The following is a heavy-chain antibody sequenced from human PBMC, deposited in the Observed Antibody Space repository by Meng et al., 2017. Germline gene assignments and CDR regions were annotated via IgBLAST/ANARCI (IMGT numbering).Heavy chain of an antibody. V-gene: IGHV1-2*06. J-gene: IGHJ4*02. CDR3: ARASRNSSSWYGYDY. CDR2: INPNSGGT. D-gene: IGHD6-13*01. CDR1: GYTFTGYY. Sequence: ASVKVSCKASGYTFTGYYMHWVRQAPGQGLECMGRINPNSGGTNYAQKFQGRVTMTRDTSISTAYMELSRLRSDDTAVYYCARASRNSSSWYGYDYWGQVTLVTVSS.